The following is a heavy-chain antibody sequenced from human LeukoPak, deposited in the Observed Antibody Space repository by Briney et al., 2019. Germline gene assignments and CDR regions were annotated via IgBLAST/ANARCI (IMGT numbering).Heavy chain of an antibody. V-gene: IGHV3-23*01. J-gene: IGHJ4*02. CDR2: ISSSGVT. Sequence: GGSLRLSCAASGFTFSDFAMSWVRQAPGKRLEWVSLISSSGVTYYADSVSGRFTISRDNSKNTVYLQMNGLRAEDTAVYYCAKGPGYSSYYFDYWGQGTLVTVSS. D-gene: IGHD6-13*01. CDR1: GFTFSDFA. CDR3: AKGPGYSSYYFDY.